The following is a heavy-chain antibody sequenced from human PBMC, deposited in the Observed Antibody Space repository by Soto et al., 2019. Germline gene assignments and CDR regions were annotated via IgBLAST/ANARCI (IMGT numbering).Heavy chain of an antibody. J-gene: IGHJ2*01. V-gene: IGHV4-34*01. D-gene: IGHD6-19*01. Sequence: SETLSLTCAVYGGSFSPYFWSWIRQPPGKGLEWIGEINHSGSTNYNPSLTRRATLSVDTSKNQASLKLTSVTAADTAVYYCARLASGWQYYYFDFWGRGTPVTVS. CDR2: INHSGST. CDR3: ARLASGWQYYYFDF. CDR1: GGSFSPYF.